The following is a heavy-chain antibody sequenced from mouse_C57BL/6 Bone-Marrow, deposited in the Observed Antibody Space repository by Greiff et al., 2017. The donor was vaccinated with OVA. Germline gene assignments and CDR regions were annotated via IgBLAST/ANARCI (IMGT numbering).Heavy chain of an antibody. D-gene: IGHD2-1*01. J-gene: IGHJ2*01. Sequence: EVKLMESGAELVRLGASVKLSCTASGFNIKDDYMHWVKQRPEQGLEWIGWIDPENGDTEYASKFQGKATITADTSSNTAYLQLSSLTSEDTAVYYCTSYGNFDYWGQGTTLTVSS. CDR1: GFNIKDDY. CDR3: TSYGNFDY. CDR2: IDPENGDT. V-gene: IGHV14-4*01.